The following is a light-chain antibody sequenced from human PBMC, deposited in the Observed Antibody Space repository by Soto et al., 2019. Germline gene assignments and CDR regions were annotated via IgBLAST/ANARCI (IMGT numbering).Light chain of an antibody. CDR1: ESVSSS. J-gene: IGKJ1*01. Sequence: EIVMTQSPATLSVSPGERVTLSCRTSESVSSSLAWYQQKPGQAPGLLIYGASTRATGIPARFSGSGSGTEFTLTISSLQSEDFAFYYCQQYSSWVWTFGQGTKLEIK. CDR2: GAS. V-gene: IGKV3-15*01. CDR3: QQYSSWVWT.